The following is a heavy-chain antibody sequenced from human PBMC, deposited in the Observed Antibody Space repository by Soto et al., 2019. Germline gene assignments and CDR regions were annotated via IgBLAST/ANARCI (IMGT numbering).Heavy chain of an antibody. CDR2: ISAYNGKT. D-gene: IGHD6-13*01. V-gene: IGHV1-18*04. Sequence: ASVKVSCKASGYTFTGYCISWVRQAPGQGLEWMGCISAYNGKTNYAQKLQGRVTMTADTSTSTAYMELRSLRSDDTAVYYCARYHAKSSSWYYSGMHVRGKAT. J-gene: IGHJ6*04. CDR1: GYTFTGYC. CDR3: ARYHAKSSSWYYSGMHV.